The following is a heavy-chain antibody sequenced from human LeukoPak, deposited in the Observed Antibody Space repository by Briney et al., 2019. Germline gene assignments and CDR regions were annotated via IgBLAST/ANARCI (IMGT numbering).Heavy chain of an antibody. Sequence: GGSLRLSCAASGFTFSSYAMSWVRQAPGKGLEWVSAISGSGGSIYYADSVKGRFTISRDNSKNTLYLQMNSLRAEDTAVYYCAAALQAAAGTYLDYWGQGTLVTVSS. CDR3: AAALQAAAGTYLDY. CDR1: GFTFSSYA. J-gene: IGHJ4*02. D-gene: IGHD6-25*01. CDR2: ISGSGGSI. V-gene: IGHV3-23*01.